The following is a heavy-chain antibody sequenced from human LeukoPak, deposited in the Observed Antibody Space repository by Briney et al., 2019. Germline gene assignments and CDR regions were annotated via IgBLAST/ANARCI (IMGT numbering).Heavy chain of an antibody. CDR2: IYSGGST. V-gene: IGHV3-66*04. CDR3: ARHEGITMIMN. J-gene: IGHJ4*02. Sequence: PGGSLRLSCAASGFIVSTNCMSWVRQAPGKGLEWVSVIYSGGSTYYADSVKGRFTISRDNSKNSLYLQMNSLRAEDTAVYYCARHEGITMIMNWGQGTLVTVSS. CDR1: GFIVSTNC. D-gene: IGHD3-22*01.